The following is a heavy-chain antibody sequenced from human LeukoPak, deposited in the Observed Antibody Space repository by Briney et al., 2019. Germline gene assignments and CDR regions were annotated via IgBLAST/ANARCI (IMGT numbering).Heavy chain of an antibody. CDR2: VIPILGIT. V-gene: IGHV1-69*10. J-gene: IGHJ3*02. D-gene: IGHD6-25*01. CDR3: ARDLWQQRPDI. Sequence: ASVKVSCKASGGTFSSYAISWVRQAPGQGLEWMGRVIPILGITNYAQKFQGRVTIIADKSTSTTYMELSSLRSDDTAVYYCARDLWQQRPDIWGQGTKVTVSS. CDR1: GGTFSSYA.